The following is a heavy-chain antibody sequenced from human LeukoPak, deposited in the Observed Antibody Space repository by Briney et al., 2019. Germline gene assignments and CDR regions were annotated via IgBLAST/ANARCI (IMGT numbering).Heavy chain of an antibody. V-gene: IGHV3-74*01. CDR2: IKSDGSST. CDR1: GFTFSSYW. Sequence: GGSLRLSCAASGFTFSSYWMHWVRQAPGKGLVWVSRIKSDGSSTSCADSVKGRFTISRDNAKNTLYLQMNSLRAEDTAVYYCARDGRYSYGYSDYWGQGTLVTVSS. J-gene: IGHJ4*02. CDR3: ARDGRYSYGYSDY. D-gene: IGHD5-18*01.